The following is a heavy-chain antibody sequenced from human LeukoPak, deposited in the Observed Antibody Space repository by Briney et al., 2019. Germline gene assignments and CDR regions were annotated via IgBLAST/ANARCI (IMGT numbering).Heavy chain of an antibody. Sequence: PGGSLRLSCAASGFTFSDYYMSWIRQAPGKGLEWLSYISDLSNNRYYADTVKGRFIISRDDAKNSVYLQMSSLRAEDTAVYYGGSFGTSGYSGAHWGQGPLVTVSS. CDR2: ISDLSNNR. J-gene: IGHJ4*02. D-gene: IGHD3-22*01. CDR1: GFTFSDYY. CDR3: GSFGTSGYSGAH. V-gene: IGHV3-11*04.